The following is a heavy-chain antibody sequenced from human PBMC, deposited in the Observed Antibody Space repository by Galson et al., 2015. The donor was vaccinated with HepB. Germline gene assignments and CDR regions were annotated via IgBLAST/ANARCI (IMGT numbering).Heavy chain of an antibody. Sequence: SVKVSCKASGYIFTSYYVHWVRQAPGQGLEWMGIIDPSGGRTTYAQKFQGRVTMTRDTSTSTVYMEVSSLRSEDTAVYYCARTLRFLEWLRTNYFDYWGQGTLVTVSS. V-gene: IGHV1-46*01. D-gene: IGHD3-3*01. J-gene: IGHJ4*02. CDR1: GYIFTSYY. CDR2: IDPSGGRT. CDR3: ARTLRFLEWLRTNYFDY.